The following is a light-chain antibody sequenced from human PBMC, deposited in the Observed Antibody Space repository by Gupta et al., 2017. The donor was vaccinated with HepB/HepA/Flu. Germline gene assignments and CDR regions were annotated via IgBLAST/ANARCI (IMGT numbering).Light chain of an antibody. J-gene: IGLJ3*02. CDR1: RSNIGAGYD. V-gene: IGLV1-40*01. Sequence: QSVLTQPSSVSGAPGHRVTISCTGTRSNIGAGYDVHWYQHLPGTAPKPLIYGNNNRPSGVPDRFSGSKSGTSASLAIAGLQAEDEADYYCQSYDSSLTGWVFGAGTKLTVL. CDR3: QSYDSSLTGWV. CDR2: GNN.